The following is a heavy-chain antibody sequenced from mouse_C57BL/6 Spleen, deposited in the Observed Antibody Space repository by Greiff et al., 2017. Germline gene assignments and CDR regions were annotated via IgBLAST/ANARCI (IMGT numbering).Heavy chain of an antibody. CDR1: GYTFTSYW. Sequence: QVHVKQPGAELVKPGASVKLSCKASGYTFTSYWMHWVKQRPGQGLEWIGMIHPNSGSTNYNEKFKSKATLTVDKSSSTAYMQLSSLTSEDSAVYYCASYPPYGSSLDYWGQGTTLTVSS. V-gene: IGHV1-64*01. D-gene: IGHD1-1*01. CDR2: IHPNSGST. J-gene: IGHJ2*01. CDR3: ASYPPYGSSLDY.